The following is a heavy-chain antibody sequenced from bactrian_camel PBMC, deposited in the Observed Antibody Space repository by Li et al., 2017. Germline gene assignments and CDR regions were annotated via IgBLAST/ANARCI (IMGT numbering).Heavy chain of an antibody. CDR1: GFDFSSTA. V-gene: IGHV3S42*01. J-gene: IGHJ4*01. CDR3: SFRYFDY. CDR2: IDSDGGDT. Sequence: VQLVESGGALVQPGGSLRLSCAASGFDFSSTAMSWVRQAPGKGLEWVSSIDSDGGDTSYTDSVKGRFTISRDNAKNTLYLQLNSLEIEDTGMYYCSFRYFDYRGQGTQVTVS.